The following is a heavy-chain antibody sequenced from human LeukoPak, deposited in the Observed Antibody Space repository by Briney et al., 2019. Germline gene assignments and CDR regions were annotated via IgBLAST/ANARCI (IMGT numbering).Heavy chain of an antibody. CDR1: GFTFSTYG. CDR2: ILYDGGDK. J-gene: IGHJ4*02. CDR3: VATVPAAATQYWDY. D-gene: IGHD2-2*01. V-gene: IGHV3-30*03. Sequence: GGSLRLSCAASGFTFSTYGMHWVRQAPGKGLEWVAVILYDGGDKYYADSVKGRFTISRDNSKNTLSLQMNSLRAEDTAVYYCVATVPAAATQYWDYWGQGTLVTVSS.